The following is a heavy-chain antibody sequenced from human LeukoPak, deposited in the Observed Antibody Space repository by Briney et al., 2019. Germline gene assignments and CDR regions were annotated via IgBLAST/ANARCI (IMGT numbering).Heavy chain of an antibody. CDR3: ARGIAGDAFDI. J-gene: IGHJ3*02. CDR2: IYHSGST. V-gene: IGHV4-38-2*01. D-gene: IGHD6-13*01. CDR1: GYSISSGYY. Sequence: KPSETLSLTCAVSGYSISSGYYWGWIRQPPGKGLEWIGSIYHSGSTYYNPSLKSRVTISVDTSKNQFSLKLSSVTAADTAVYYCARGIAGDAFDIWGQGTMVTVSS.